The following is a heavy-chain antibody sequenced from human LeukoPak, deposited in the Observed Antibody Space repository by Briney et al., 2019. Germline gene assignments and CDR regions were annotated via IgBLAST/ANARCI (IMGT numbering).Heavy chain of an antibody. D-gene: IGHD6-19*01. V-gene: IGHV3-30*03. Sequence: GRSLRLSCAASGFSFSSYGIHWVRQAPGKGLEWVAIIVYDGSYKYYADSVKGRFTISRDNSKNTLYLQMNSLRAEDTAVYYCARGGSSGWNYFDYWGQGTMVTVSS. CDR2: IVYDGSYK. CDR3: ARGGSSGWNYFDY. J-gene: IGHJ4*02. CDR1: GFSFSSYG.